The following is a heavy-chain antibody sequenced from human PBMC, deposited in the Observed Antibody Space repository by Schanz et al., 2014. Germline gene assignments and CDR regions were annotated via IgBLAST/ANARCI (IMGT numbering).Heavy chain of an antibody. J-gene: IGHJ6*02. D-gene: IGHD2-15*01. V-gene: IGHV3-23*04. CDR3: AKGMGYCSGGTCYDYYYYGLDV. Sequence: EVQLVESGGGVVQPGRSLRLSCAASGFTLSSYAMHWVRQAPGKGLEWVSSISHSGGSKYYADSVKGRFTISRDNSENTLYLQMNSLSADDTAVFYCAKGMGYCSGGTCYDYYYYGLDVWGQGTTVTVSS. CDR1: GFTLSSYA. CDR2: ISHSGGSK.